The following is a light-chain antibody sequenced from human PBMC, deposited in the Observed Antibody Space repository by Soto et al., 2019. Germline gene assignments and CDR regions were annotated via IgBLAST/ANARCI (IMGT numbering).Light chain of an antibody. J-gene: IGKJ1*01. Sequence: AIRMSRSLPSVSAHTGAHVTIPCRASQGISSYLAWYQQKPGKAPKLLIYAASTLQSGVPSRFSGSGSGTDFTLTISSLQPEDFATYYCQQSYSTPPTFGQGTKVAI. V-gene: IGKV1-8*01. CDR2: AAS. CDR3: QQSYSTPPT. CDR1: QGISSY.